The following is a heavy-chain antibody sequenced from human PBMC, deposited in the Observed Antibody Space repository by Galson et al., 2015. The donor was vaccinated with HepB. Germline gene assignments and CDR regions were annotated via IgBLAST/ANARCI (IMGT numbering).Heavy chain of an antibody. V-gene: IGHV1-2*02. D-gene: IGHD3-3*01. CDR1: GYTFTGYY. CDR2: INPNSGGT. CDR3: VRDASQVHYDFWSGYYRP. Sequence: SVKVSCKASGYTFTGYYMHWVRQAPGQGLEWMGWINPNSGGTNYAQKFQGRVTMTRDTSISTAYMELSRLRSDDTAVYYCVRDASQVHYDFWSGYYRPWGQGTLVTVSS. J-gene: IGHJ5*02.